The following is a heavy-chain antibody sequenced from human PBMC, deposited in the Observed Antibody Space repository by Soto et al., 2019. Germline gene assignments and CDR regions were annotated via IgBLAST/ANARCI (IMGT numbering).Heavy chain of an antibody. Sequence: SETLSLTCAVYGGSFSGYYWSWIRQPPGKGLEWIGEINHSGSTNYNPSIRSRVTISVDTSKKQSSLMLRSVTAAVTAVYYCARGGLRYYDMDVWGQGTTVTVSS. V-gene: IGHV4-34*01. J-gene: IGHJ6*02. CDR3: ARGGLRYYDMDV. CDR2: INHSGST. CDR1: GGSFSGYY. D-gene: IGHD3-16*01.